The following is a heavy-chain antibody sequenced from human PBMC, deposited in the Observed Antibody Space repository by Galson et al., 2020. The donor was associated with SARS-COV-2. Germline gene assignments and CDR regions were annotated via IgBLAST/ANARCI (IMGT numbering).Heavy chain of an antibody. J-gene: IGHJ4*02. V-gene: IGHV3-30*18. CDR3: AKEGQWDRGGIDY. D-gene: IGHD3-10*01. CDR2: ISYDGSNK. Sequence: GGSLRLSCAASGFTFSSYGMHWVRQAPGKGLEWVAVISYDGSNKYYADSVKGRFTISRDNSKNTLYLQMNSLRAEDTAVYYYAKEGQWDRGGIDYWGQGTLVTVSS. CDR1: GFTFSSYG.